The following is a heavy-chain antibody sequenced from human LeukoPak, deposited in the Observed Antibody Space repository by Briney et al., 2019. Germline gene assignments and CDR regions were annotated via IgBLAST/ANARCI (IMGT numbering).Heavy chain of an antibody. V-gene: IGHV1-2*02. CDR3: ATLLSNAAFDY. CDR2: INPNSGDT. J-gene: IGHJ4*02. D-gene: IGHD6-25*01. Sequence: ASVKVSCKASGYTSSGFYMHWVRQAPGQGLEWMGWINPNSGDTKYAQKFQGRVTMTRDTSISTAYIELSRLRSDDTAVYYCATLLSNAAFDYWGQGTLVAVSA. CDR1: GYTSSGFY.